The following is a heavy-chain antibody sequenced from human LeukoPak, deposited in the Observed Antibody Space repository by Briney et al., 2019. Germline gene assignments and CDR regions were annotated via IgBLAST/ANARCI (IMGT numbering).Heavy chain of an antibody. J-gene: IGHJ3*02. CDR1: GYTFTGYY. V-gene: IGHV1-2*02. CDR3: TRIVAYGDHDGRIFDI. CDR2: INPNSGGT. Sequence: ASVKVSCKASGYTFTGYYMHWVRQAPGQGLEWMGWINPNSGGTNYAQKFQGRVTMTRDTSISTAYMELSRLRSDDTAVYYCTRIVAYGDHDGRIFDIWGQGTMVTVSS. D-gene: IGHD4/OR15-4a*01.